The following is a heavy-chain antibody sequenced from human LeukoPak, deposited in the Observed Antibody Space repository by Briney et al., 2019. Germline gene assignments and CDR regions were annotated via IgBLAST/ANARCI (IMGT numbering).Heavy chain of an antibody. D-gene: IGHD2-21*02. J-gene: IGHJ6*02. CDR3: TTDLDCGGDCYSYYYYGMGV. CDR2: IKSKTDGGTT. Sequence: KTGGSLRLSCAASGFIFSNAWMSWVRQAPGKGLEWVGRIKSKTDGGTTDYAAPVKGRFTISRDDSKNTLYLQMNTLKTEDTALYYCTTDLDCGGDCYSYYYYGMGVWGPGTTVTVSS. CDR1: GFIFSNAW. V-gene: IGHV3-15*01.